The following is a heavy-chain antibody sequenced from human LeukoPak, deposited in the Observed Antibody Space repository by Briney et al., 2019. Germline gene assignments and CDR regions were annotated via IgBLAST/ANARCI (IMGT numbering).Heavy chain of an antibody. CDR2: INGYNGNT. Sequence: ASVKVSCKASGYTFTNYGISWVRQAPGQGLEWMGWINGYNGNTKYAQKFQGRVTMTTDTSTITAFMELRSLRSDDTAVYYCARDIGYGSSSYYFDYWGQGTLVIVSS. D-gene: IGHD6-13*01. J-gene: IGHJ4*02. CDR3: ARDIGYGSSSYYFDY. CDR1: GYTFTNYG. V-gene: IGHV1-18*01.